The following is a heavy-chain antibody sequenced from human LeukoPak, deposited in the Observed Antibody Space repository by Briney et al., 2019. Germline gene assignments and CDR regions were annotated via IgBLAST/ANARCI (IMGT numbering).Heavy chain of an antibody. D-gene: IGHD6-19*01. CDR2: ISYDGSSK. J-gene: IGHJ4*02. CDR1: GFTFSSYA. Sequence: GGSLRLSCAASGFTFSSYAMHWVRQAPGKGLEWVAVISYDGSSKYYADSGKGRFTISRDNSKNTLYLQMNSLRAEDTAVYYCARDGSGFFDYWGQGTLVTVSS. CDR3: ARDGSGFFDY. V-gene: IGHV3-30-3*01.